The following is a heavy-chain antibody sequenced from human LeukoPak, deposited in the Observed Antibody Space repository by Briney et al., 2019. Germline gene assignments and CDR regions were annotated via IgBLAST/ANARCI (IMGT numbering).Heavy chain of an antibody. V-gene: IGHV3-74*01. Sequence: GGSLRLSCAASGFPFSSYWMHCVRQAPGKGLVWVSRINSDGSSTSYADSVKGRFTISRDNAKNTLSLQMNSLRPEDTAVYYCAKGNWNDALGYFDYWGQGTLVTVSS. CDR2: INSDGSST. D-gene: IGHD1-1*01. CDR3: AKGNWNDALGYFDY. J-gene: IGHJ4*02. CDR1: GFPFSSYW.